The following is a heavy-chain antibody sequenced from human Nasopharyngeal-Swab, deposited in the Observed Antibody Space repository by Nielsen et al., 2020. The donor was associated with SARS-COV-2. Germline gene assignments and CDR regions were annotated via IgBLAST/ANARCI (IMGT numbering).Heavy chain of an antibody. J-gene: IGHJ5*02. CDR2: INSNSGGT. D-gene: IGHD6-13*01. Sequence: WVRQAPGQGLEWMGRINSNSGGTNYAQKFQGRVTMTRDTSISTAYMELSKLRSDDTAVYYCARGGSSSERFWFDPWGQGTPVTVSS. V-gene: IGHV1-2*06. CDR3: ARGGSSSERFWFDP.